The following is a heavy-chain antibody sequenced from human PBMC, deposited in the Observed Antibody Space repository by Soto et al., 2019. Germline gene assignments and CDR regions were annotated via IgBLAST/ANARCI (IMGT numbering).Heavy chain of an antibody. CDR3: ARGADIMATTGDAFDI. J-gene: IGHJ3*02. V-gene: IGHV4-38-2*01. CDR2: VHHNGNT. CDR1: GHSISSGYY. D-gene: IGHD5-12*01. Sequence: SETLSLTCAVSGHSISSGYYWGWIRQPPGKGLEWIGNVHHNGNTYYNPSLKSRVTISLRTSKNQFSLKLSSVTAADTAVYYCARGADIMATTGDAFDIWGQGTMVTV.